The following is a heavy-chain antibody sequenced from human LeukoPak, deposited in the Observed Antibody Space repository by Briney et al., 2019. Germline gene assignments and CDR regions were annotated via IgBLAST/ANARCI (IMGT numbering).Heavy chain of an antibody. Sequence: PGGSLRLSCAASGFTFRSYWMSWVRQAPGKGLEWVSGISGSGGYTYYADSVKGRFTISRDNSKNTLYLQMNSLRAEDTAVYFCAKAGFSSSWSKPDNWFDPWGQGTLVTVSS. D-gene: IGHD6-13*01. CDR3: AKAGFSSSWSKPDNWFDP. V-gene: IGHV3-23*01. CDR1: GFTFRSYW. J-gene: IGHJ5*02. CDR2: ISGSGGYT.